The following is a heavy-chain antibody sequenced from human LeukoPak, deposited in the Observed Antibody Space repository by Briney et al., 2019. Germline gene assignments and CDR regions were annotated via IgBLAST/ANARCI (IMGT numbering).Heavy chain of an antibody. Sequence: KSSETLSLTCDVSGGSITQTNYWTWVRQPPGKGLEWIGEVNLQGGTNYNPSLLRRVAISVDTSANHVSLQMTSVTAADTAVYYCARGGRGEGTGTTRVAFDIWGQGTMVTVSS. J-gene: IGHJ3*02. V-gene: IGHV4-4*02. D-gene: IGHD1-1*01. CDR3: ARGGRGEGTGTTRVAFDI. CDR1: GGSITQTNY. CDR2: VNLQGGT.